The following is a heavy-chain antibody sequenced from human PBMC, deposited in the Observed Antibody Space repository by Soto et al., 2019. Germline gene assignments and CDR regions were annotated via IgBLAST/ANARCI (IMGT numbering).Heavy chain of an antibody. D-gene: IGHD3-22*01. CDR2: ISYDGSNK. CDR3: ARDRQYYDSSGYYFDAFDI. Sequence: GESLKISCAASGFTFSSYAMHWVRQAPGKGLEWVAVISYDGSNKYYADSVKGRFTISRDNSKNTLYLQMNSLRAEDTAVYYCARDRQYYDSSGYYFDAFDIWGQGTMVTVSS. V-gene: IGHV3-30*04. J-gene: IGHJ3*02. CDR1: GFTFSSYA.